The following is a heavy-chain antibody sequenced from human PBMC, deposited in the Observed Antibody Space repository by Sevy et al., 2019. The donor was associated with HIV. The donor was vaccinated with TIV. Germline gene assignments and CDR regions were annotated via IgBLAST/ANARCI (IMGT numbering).Heavy chain of an antibody. J-gene: IGHJ6*02. Sequence: ASVKVSCKASGYTFTSYDISWVRQATGQGLEWMGWMNPNSGNTGYAQKFQGRVTMTRNTSISTAYMELSSLRSEDTAVYYCARRGIVVVPAANYYYYGMDVWGQGTTVTVSS. CDR3: ARRGIVVVPAANYYYYGMDV. D-gene: IGHD2-2*01. CDR1: GYTFTSYD. CDR2: MNPNSGNT. V-gene: IGHV1-8*01.